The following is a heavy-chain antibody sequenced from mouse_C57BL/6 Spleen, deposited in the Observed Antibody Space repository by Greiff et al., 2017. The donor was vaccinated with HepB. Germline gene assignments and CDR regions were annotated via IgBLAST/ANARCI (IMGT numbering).Heavy chain of an antibody. Sequence: VQLQQSGAELVRPGASVTLSCKASGYTFTDYEMHWVKQTPVHGLEWIGAIDPETGGTAYNQKFKGKAILTADKSSSTAYMELRILTSEESAVYYCTRGDWGWGQGTLVTVSA. D-gene: IGHD4-1*01. CDR2: IDPETGGT. J-gene: IGHJ3*02. V-gene: IGHV1-15*01. CDR3: TRGDWG. CDR1: GYTFTDYE.